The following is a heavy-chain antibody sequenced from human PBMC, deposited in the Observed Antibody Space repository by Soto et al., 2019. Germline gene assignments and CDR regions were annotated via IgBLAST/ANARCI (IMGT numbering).Heavy chain of an antibody. D-gene: IGHD3-10*01. J-gene: IGHJ6*02. V-gene: IGHV6-1*01. CDR3: ARSRLAEVVARGVIIRLASDYYYYGMDV. CDR2: TYYRSKWYN. CDR1: GDSVSSNSAA. Sequence: SQTLSLTCAISGDSVSSNSAAWNWIRQSPSRGLEGRGRTYYRSKWYNDYAVSVKSRITINPDTSKNQFSLQLNSVTPEDTAVYYCARSRLAEVVARGVIIRLASDYYYYGMDVWGQGTTVTVSS.